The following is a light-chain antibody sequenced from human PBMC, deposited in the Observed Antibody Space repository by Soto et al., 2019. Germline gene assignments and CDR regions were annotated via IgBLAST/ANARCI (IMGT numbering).Light chain of an antibody. V-gene: IGKV3-20*01. Sequence: EIVLTQSPGTLSLSPGERATLSCRASQSVSSNYLAWYQQKHGQAPRLLIYGASSRATGIPDRFSGSGSGTDFILTISRLEPEDFAVYYCQQYDSTPSGTFGQGTKVEIK. J-gene: IGKJ1*01. CDR2: GAS. CDR1: QSVSSNY. CDR3: QQYDSTPSGT.